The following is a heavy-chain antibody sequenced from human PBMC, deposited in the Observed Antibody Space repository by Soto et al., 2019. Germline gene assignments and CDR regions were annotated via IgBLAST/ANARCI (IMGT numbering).Heavy chain of an antibody. J-gene: IGHJ6*03. CDR1: GFTFSSYW. CDR3: ARELDSSSSDYYYYYMDV. V-gene: IGHV3-7*01. CDR2: IKQDGSEK. Sequence: GGSLRLSCAASGFTFSSYWMSWVRQAPGKGLEWVANIKQDGSEKYYVDSVKGRFTISRDNAKNSLYLQMNSLRAEDTAVYYCARELDSSSSDYYYYYMDVWGKGTTVTVSS. D-gene: IGHD6-6*01.